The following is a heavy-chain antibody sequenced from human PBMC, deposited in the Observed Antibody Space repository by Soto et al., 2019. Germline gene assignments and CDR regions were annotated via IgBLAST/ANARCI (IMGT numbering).Heavy chain of an antibody. V-gene: IGHV3-23*01. CDR2: ITGSGGTI. J-gene: IGHJ4*02. Sequence: DVHLLESGGGLVQPGGSLRLSCAASGFSFNKYAMVWVRQAPGKGQEWVSGITGSGGTIEHAASVKGRFTISRDNSKNTVYLQMNSLRAEDTAMYYCAKDAVAGDGLWLVAEWGQGTLVTVS. CDR1: GFSFNKYA. CDR3: AKDAVAGDGLWLVAE. D-gene: IGHD2-21*02.